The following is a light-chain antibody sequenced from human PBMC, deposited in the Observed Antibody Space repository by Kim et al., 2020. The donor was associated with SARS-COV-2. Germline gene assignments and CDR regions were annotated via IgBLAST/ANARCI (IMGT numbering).Light chain of an antibody. CDR3: QQFNISPLT. J-gene: IGKJ4*01. V-gene: IGKV1-13*02. CDR1: QGISSG. Sequence: AIQLTQSPSSLSASVGDRVTISCRASQGISSGLAWYQQKPGKTPKFLIYDASTLQSGVPLRFSGSGSGTDFTLTISSLQPEDFATYHCQQFNISPLTFGGGTKVDIK. CDR2: DAS.